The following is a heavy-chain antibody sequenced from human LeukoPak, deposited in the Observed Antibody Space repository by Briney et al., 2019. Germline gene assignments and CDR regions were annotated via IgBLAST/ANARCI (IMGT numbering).Heavy chain of an antibody. D-gene: IGHD6-13*01. CDR3: AKGAWAADGPMGNNFAS. Sequence: GGSLRLSCAASGFTFSSYAMHWVRQAPGKGLEWVAGISYDGSNKYYADSVKGRFTISRDNSNNTLTLHMNSLRIEDTSIYFCAKGAWAADGPMGNNFASWGQGSLVTVSS. CDR1: GFTFSSYA. J-gene: IGHJ4*02. CDR2: ISYDGSNK. V-gene: IGHV3-30-3*01.